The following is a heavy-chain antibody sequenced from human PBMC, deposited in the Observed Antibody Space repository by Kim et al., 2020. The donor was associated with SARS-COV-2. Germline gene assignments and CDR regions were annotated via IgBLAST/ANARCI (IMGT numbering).Heavy chain of an antibody. CDR2: ISWNSGSI. CDR1: GFTFDDYA. J-gene: IGHJ6*02. Sequence: GGSLRLSCAASGFTFDDYAMHWVRQAPGKGLEWVSGISWNSGSIGYADSVKGRFTISRDNAKNSLYLQMNSLRAEDTALYYCAKSGSWSYQSYSGMDVWGQGTTVTVSS. D-gene: IGHD3-10*01. CDR3: AKSGSWSYQSYSGMDV. V-gene: IGHV3-9*01.